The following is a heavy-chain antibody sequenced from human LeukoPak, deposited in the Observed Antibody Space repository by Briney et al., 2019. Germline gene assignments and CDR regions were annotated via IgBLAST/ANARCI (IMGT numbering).Heavy chain of an antibody. J-gene: IGHJ4*02. CDR1: GYTFTSYD. Sequence: GASVKVSCKGSGYTFTSYDITWVRQAPGQGLEWMGWIGRNNVNTNYAQKLQGRVTLTRDTSTSTAYMELRSLRSDDTAVYYCVRGGSSSGYDYWGQGTLVTVSS. CDR2: IGRNNVNT. CDR3: VRGGSSSGYDY. V-gene: IGHV1-18*01. D-gene: IGHD3-22*01.